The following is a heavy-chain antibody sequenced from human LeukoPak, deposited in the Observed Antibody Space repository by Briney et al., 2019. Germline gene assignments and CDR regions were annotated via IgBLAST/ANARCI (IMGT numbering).Heavy chain of an antibody. CDR3: ASSLGELSLGVFDI. CDR1: GYSFTSYW. J-gene: IGHJ3*02. V-gene: IGHV5-51*01. Sequence: GESLKISCKGSGYSFTSYWIGWVRQMPGKGLEWMGIIYPGDSDTTYSPSFQGQATISADKSISTAYLQWSSLEASDTAMYYCASSLGELSLGVFDIWGQGTMVTVSS. D-gene: IGHD3-16*02. CDR2: IYPGDSDT.